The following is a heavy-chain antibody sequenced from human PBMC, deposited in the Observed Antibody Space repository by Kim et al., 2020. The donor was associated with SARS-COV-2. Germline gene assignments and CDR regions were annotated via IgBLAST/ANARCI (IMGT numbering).Heavy chain of an antibody. V-gene: IGHV3-23*03. CDR3: AKAFYDYVSPPQFDY. D-gene: IGHD3-16*01. Sequence: DSGKGRLTNSRDNSKKTLYLQMNSLRAEDTAVYYCAKAFYDYVSPPQFDYWGQGTLVTVSS. J-gene: IGHJ4*02.